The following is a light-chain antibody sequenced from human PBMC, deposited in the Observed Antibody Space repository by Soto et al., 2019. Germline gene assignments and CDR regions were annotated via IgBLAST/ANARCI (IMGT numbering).Light chain of an antibody. Sequence: QSVLTQPRPVSGSPGQSVTISCTGTSSDVGGYNYVSWYQHHPGRAPKLMIYDVSKRPSGVPDRFSGSKSGNTASLTISGFQAEDEADYYCCSYAGSYLPYVVGTGTKLTVL. V-gene: IGLV2-11*01. J-gene: IGLJ1*01. CDR2: DVS. CDR1: SSDVGGYNY. CDR3: CSYAGSYLPYV.